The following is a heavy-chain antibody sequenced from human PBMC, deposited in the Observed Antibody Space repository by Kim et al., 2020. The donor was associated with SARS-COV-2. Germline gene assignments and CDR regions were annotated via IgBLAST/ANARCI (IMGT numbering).Heavy chain of an antibody. CDR3: AALDSVQVPGGI. CDR2: KKEDGSEE. Sequence: GGSLRLSCAASGFSFRNYWMSWVRQAPGKGLEWVARKKEDGSEEHYADSVKGRFTMSRDNAKNSVYLQMNSLRSEDTAIYYCAALDSVQVPGGIWGQGTLVTVSS. V-gene: IGHV3-7*01. D-gene: IGHD3-10*01. J-gene: IGHJ4*02. CDR1: GFSFRNYW.